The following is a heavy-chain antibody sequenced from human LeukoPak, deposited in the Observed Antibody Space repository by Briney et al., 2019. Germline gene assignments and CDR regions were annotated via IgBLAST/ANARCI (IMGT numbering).Heavy chain of an antibody. J-gene: IGHJ5*02. D-gene: IGHD3-10*01. CDR3: ARGLLLWFGGRWFDP. V-gene: IGHV1-69*13. CDR1: GGTFSSYA. Sequence: GASVKVSCKASGGTFSSYAISWVRQAPGQGLEWMGGIIPIFGTANYAQKFQGRVTITADESTSTAYMELSRLRSDDTAVYYCARGLLLWFGGRWFDPWGQGTLVTVSS. CDR2: IIPIFGTA.